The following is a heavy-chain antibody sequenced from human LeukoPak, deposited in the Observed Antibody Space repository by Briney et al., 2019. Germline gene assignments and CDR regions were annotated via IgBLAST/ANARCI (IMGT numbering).Heavy chain of an antibody. Sequence: SETLSLTCTVAGGSISSYYWSWIRQPAGKGLEWIGRIYTSGSTNYNPSLKSRVTISADKSKNQFSLKLSSVTAADTAVYYCATTRVGFSYFDYWGQGTLVTVSS. V-gene: IGHV4-4*07. J-gene: IGHJ4*02. D-gene: IGHD1-26*01. CDR2: IYTSGST. CDR3: ATTRVGFSYFDY. CDR1: GGSISSYY.